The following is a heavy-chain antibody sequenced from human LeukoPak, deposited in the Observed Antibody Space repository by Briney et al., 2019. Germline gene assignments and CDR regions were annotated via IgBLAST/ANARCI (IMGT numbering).Heavy chain of an antibody. V-gene: IGHV4-39*07. CDR2: IYYSGST. CDR1: GGSISSSSYY. Sequence: SETLSLTCTVSGGSISSSSYYWGWIRQPPGKGLEWIGSIYYSGSTNYNPSLKSRVTISVDTSKNQFSLKLSSVTAADTAVYYCARAAVATVLIDYWGQGTLVTVSS. J-gene: IGHJ4*02. CDR3: ARAAVATVLIDY. D-gene: IGHD5-12*01.